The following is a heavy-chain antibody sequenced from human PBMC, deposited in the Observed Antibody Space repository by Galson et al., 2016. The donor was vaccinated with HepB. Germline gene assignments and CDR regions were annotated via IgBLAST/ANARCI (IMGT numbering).Heavy chain of an antibody. D-gene: IGHD2-15*01. CDR2: TTGSGDNK. J-gene: IGHJ4*02. CDR1: GFTFSAHG. CDR3: AKSRDIVVVGFDY. V-gene: IGHV3-23*01. Sequence: SLRLSCAASGFTFSAHGMGWVRQAPGKGLEWVSATTGSGDNKYYADSVKGRFTISRDNSKKTLYLQMNSLRAEDTALYYCAKSRDIVVVGFDYWGQGTLVTVSS.